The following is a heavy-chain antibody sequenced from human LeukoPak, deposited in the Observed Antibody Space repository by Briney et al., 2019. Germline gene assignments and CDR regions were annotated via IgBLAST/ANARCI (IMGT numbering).Heavy chain of an antibody. CDR1: GGSISSGIYY. Sequence: SQTLSLTCTVSGGSISSGIYYWSWIRQPVGKGLEWIGRIYTTGSTNYNPSLKSRVTISVDTSKNQFSLKLISVTAADTAVYYCARDEYSDYHSDFWGQGTLVTVSS. V-gene: IGHV4-61*02. J-gene: IGHJ4*02. D-gene: IGHD5-12*01. CDR2: IYTTGST. CDR3: ARDEYSDYHSDF.